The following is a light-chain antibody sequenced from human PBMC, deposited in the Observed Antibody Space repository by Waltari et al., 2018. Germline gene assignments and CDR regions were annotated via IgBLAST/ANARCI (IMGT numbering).Light chain of an antibody. CDR1: QGISNY. V-gene: IGKV1-27*01. J-gene: IGKJ4*01. CDR3: QKYNSAPLT. CDR2: AAS. Sequence: DLQMTSSPSSLSASVGDRDTITCRASQGISNYLAWYQQKPGKVPKLLIYAASTLQSGVPARFSGSGSGTDFTLTISSLQPEDVATYYCQKYNSAPLTFGGGTKVGIK.